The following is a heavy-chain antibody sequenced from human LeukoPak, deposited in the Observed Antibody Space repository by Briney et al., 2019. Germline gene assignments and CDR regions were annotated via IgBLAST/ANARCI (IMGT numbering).Heavy chain of an antibody. CDR3: ARVEWGSAGSGSFDH. CDR2: IYYNGYT. CDR1: GASISSTSHH. D-gene: IGHD6-25*01. V-gene: IGHV4-39*01. Sequence: SETLSLTCTVSGASISSTSHHWGWIRQPPGKGLEWLGSIYYNGYTYYNPSLRSRVTISVITSKNQFSLKVSFGTAADTAVYYCARVEWGSAGSGSFDHWGHGTLVTVSS. J-gene: IGHJ4*01.